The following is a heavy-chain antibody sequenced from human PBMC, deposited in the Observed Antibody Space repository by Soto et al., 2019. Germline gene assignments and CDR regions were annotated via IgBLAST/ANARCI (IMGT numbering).Heavy chain of an antibody. CDR2: IDPSDSYT. J-gene: IGHJ6*02. V-gene: IGHV5-10-1*01. D-gene: IGHD5-12*01. Sequence: EVQLVPSGAEVKKPGESLRISCKGSGYSFTSYWISWVRQMPGKGLEWMGRIDPSDSYTNYSPSFQGHVTISADKSISTAYLQWSSLKASDTAMYYCARSGYDWHYYYGMDVWGQGTTVTVSS. CDR3: ARSGYDWHYYYGMDV. CDR1: GYSFTSYW.